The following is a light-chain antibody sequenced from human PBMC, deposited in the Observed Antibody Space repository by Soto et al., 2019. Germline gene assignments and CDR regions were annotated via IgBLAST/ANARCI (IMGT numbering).Light chain of an antibody. J-gene: IGLJ1*01. CDR2: DNN. Sequence: QSVLTHPPSVSSAPGHKVTNSCSGSSSNIGSNYVSWYQQLPGTAPKLLIYDNNKRPSGIPDRFSGSKSGTSATLGITGLQTGDEADYYCGTWDSSLSDYVFGTGTKVTVL. CDR1: SSNIGSNY. CDR3: GTWDSSLSDYV. V-gene: IGLV1-51*01.